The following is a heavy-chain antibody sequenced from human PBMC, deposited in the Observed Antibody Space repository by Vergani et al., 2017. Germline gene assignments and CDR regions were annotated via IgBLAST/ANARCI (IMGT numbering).Heavy chain of an antibody. CDR2: INPNSGGT. CDR3: ARSKFGSSPSYYYYMDV. CDR1: GYTFTGYY. Sequence: QVQLVQSGAEVKKPGASVKVSCKASGYTFTGYYMHWVRQAPGQGLEWMGWINPNSGGTNYAQKFQGRVTMTRDTSISTAYMELSRLRSDDTAVYYCARSKFGSSPSYYYYMDVWGKGTTVTVSS. D-gene: IGHD6-6*01. V-gene: IGHV1-2*02. J-gene: IGHJ6*03.